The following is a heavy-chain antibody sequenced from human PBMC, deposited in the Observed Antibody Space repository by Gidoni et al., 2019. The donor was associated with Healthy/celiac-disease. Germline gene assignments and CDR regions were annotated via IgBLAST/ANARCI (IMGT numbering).Heavy chain of an antibody. CDR1: GVTFSSYA. CDR2: ISGSGGST. D-gene: IGHD3-10*01. J-gene: IGHJ1*01. CDR3: AKDVSWFGDWLGYFQH. V-gene: IGHV3-23*01. Sequence: EVQLLESGGGLVQPGGSLRLSCAASGVTFSSYAMSWVRQAPGKGLECVSAISGSGGSTYYAASVKGRFTISRDNSKNTLYLQMNSLRAEDTAVYYCAKDVSWFGDWLGYFQHWGQGTLVTVSS.